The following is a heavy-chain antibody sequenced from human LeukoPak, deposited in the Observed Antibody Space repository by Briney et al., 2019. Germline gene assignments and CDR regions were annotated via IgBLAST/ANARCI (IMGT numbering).Heavy chain of an antibody. D-gene: IGHD6-19*01. J-gene: IGHJ4*02. V-gene: IGHV1-8*03. CDR2: MNPNSGNT. CDR3: ARERSSGWYFDY. Sequence: GASVKVSCKASGYTFTSYDINWVRQAAGQGLEGMGWMNPNSGNTGYAQKFQGRVTITRNTSISTAYMELSSLRSEDTAVYYCARERSSGWYFDYWGQGTLVTVSS. CDR1: GYTFTSYD.